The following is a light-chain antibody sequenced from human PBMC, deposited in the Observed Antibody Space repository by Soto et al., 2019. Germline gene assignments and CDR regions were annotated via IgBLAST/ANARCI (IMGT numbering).Light chain of an antibody. CDR1: QSIRSW. J-gene: IGKJ2*01. CDR2: DAS. Sequence: DIQMTQSPSTLSASVGDRATITCRASQSIRSWLAWYQQKPGKAPNLLIYDASSLESGVPSRFSGSGSGTEFTLTISSLQADDFATYYCQHYNSSPSTFGQGTKLEIK. CDR3: QHYNSSPST. V-gene: IGKV1-5*01.